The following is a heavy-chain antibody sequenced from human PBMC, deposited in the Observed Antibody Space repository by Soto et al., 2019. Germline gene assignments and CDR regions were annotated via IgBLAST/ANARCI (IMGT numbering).Heavy chain of an antibody. Sequence: ASVKVSCKASGYTFTSYGISWVRQAPGQGLEWMGWISAYNGNTNYAQKLQGRVTMTTDTSTSTAYMELRSLRSDDTAVYYCARDHRKVVLWFGEVNWFDPWGQGTLVTVSS. D-gene: IGHD3-10*01. CDR2: ISAYNGNT. J-gene: IGHJ5*02. CDR3: ARDHRKVVLWFGEVNWFDP. CDR1: GYTFTSYG. V-gene: IGHV1-18*01.